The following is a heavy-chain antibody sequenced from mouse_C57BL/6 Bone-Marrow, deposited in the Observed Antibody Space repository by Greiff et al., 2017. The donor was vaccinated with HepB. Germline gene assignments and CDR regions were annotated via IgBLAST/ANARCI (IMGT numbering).Heavy chain of an antibody. D-gene: IGHD1-1*01. Sequence: VQLKESGPELVKPGASVKIPCKASGYTFTDYNMDWVKQSHGKSLEWIGDINPNNGGTNYNQKFKGKATLTVDKSSSTAYMELRSLTSEDTAVYYCARAVLRAAMDYWGQGTSVTVSS. CDR1: GYTFTDYN. CDR3: ARAVLRAAMDY. J-gene: IGHJ4*01. V-gene: IGHV1-18*01. CDR2: INPNNGGT.